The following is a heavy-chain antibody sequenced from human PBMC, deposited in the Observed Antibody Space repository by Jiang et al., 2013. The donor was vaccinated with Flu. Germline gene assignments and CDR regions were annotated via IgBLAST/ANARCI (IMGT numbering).Heavy chain of an antibody. V-gene: IGHV4-39*01. CDR3: ARRYCSGGSCFFDY. J-gene: IGHJ4*02. D-gene: IGHD2-15*01. Sequence: EWIGSIYYSGSTYYNPSLKSRVTISVDTSKNQFSLKLSSVTAADTAVYYCARRYCSGGSCFFDYWGQGTLVTVSS. CDR2: IYYSGST.